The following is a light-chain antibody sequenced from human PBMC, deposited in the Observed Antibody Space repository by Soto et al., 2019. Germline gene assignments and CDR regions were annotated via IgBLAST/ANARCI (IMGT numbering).Light chain of an antibody. CDR2: GAS. V-gene: IGKV3-20*01. CDR3: QQYGRSPYT. J-gene: IGKJ2*01. CDR1: QSVSSSF. Sequence: EIVLTQSPGTLSLSPGKRATLSCRASQSVSSSFLAWYQQKPGQAPRLLIYGASRRATGIPDKFSGSGSGTDFTLIISRLEPEDFAVYYCQQYGRSPYTFGQGTKLEIK.